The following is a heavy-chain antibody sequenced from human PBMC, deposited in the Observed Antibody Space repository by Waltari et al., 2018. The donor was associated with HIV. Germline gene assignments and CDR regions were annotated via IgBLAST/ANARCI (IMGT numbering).Heavy chain of an antibody. CDR1: GFTLHDSA. Sequence: EVQLVESGGGLVQPGRSLRLPCSASGFTLHDSARPWVRQVPGKGLGWVSGITWNSGITGYADYVKGRFTISRDNAKNSLYLQMNSLRAEDTALYYCVKDGGLSSRHYYVGYFDYWGQGTLVTVSS. V-gene: IGHV3-9*01. CDR3: VKDGGLSSRHYYVGYFDY. D-gene: IGHD3-22*01. CDR2: ITWNSGIT. J-gene: IGHJ4*02.